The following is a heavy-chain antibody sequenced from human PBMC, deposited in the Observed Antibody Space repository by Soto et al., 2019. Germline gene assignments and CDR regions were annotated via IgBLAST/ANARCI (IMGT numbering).Heavy chain of an antibody. J-gene: IGHJ4*02. CDR3: ARLSPPGYLPPGLQPNLYYGPGTSWERVY. CDR2: IAFDGSNT. CDR1: GFTLGSYA. V-gene: IGHV3-30*04. D-gene: IGHD1-26*01. Sequence: QVQLVESGGGVVQPGRSLRLSCVASGFTLGSYAMHWVRQAPGKGLEWVAAIAFDGSNTFYSDSVKGRFTISRDNSERTVHLQINGRTVGDTAVYFCARLSPPGYLPPGLQPNLYYGPGTSWERVYWGQGTLVTVSS.